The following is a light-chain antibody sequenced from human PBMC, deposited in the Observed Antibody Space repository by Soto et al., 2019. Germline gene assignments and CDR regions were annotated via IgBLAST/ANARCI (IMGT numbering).Light chain of an antibody. J-gene: IGKJ3*01. CDR2: GAS. CDR3: QQYNNWPPIT. V-gene: IGKV3-15*01. Sequence: EIVMTQSPATLSVSPGERATLSCGASQSVSSNLAWYQQKPGQAPRLLIYGASTRATGIPDRFSGSGSGTEFTLTISSLQSEDFAVYYCQQYNNWPPITFGPGNKVDIK. CDR1: QSVSSN.